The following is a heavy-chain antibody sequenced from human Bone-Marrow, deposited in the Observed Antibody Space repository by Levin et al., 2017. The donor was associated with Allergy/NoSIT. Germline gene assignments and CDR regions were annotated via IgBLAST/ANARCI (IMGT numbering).Heavy chain of an antibody. D-gene: IGHD2-2*01. CDR3: AKGNRIVLVPAAMNYYDYGMDV. Sequence: GGSLRLSCAASGFTFSSYAMSWVRQAPGKGLEWVSAISGSGGSTYYADSVKGRFTISRDNSKNTLYLQMNSLRAEDTAVYYCAKGNRIVLVPAAMNYYDYGMDVWGQGTTVTVSS. V-gene: IGHV3-23*01. CDR1: GFTFSSYA. CDR2: ISGSGGST. J-gene: IGHJ6*02.